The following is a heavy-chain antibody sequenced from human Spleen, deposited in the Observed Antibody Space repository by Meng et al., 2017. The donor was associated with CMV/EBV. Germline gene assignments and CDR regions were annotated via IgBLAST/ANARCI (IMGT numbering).Heavy chain of an antibody. Sequence: QITLKEFGSTLVNTNQTLTLACTFSGFSPSTSGVGVGWIRQPPGKALEWLSLIYWDDDKRYSPSLKSRLTITKDTSKNQVVLTMTNMDPVDTATYYCVHRRARKGPGDFDYWGQGTLVTVSS. J-gene: IGHJ4*02. CDR1: GFSPSTSGVG. D-gene: IGHD6-6*01. CDR3: VHRRARKGPGDFDY. V-gene: IGHV2-5*02. CDR2: IYWDDDK.